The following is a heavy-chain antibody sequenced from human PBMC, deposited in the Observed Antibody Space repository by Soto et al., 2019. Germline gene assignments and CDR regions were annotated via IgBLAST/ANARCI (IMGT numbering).Heavy chain of an antibody. D-gene: IGHD5-12*01. CDR3: ASHPTITTNFDY. CDR2: IYYSGST. Sequence: SETLSLTCTVSGGSISSSSYYWGWIRQPPGKGLEWIGSIYYSGSTYYNPSLKSRVTISVDPSKNQFSLKLSSVTAADTAVYFCASHPTITTNFDYWGPGILVTVSS. V-gene: IGHV4-39*01. J-gene: IGHJ4*02. CDR1: GGSISSSSYY.